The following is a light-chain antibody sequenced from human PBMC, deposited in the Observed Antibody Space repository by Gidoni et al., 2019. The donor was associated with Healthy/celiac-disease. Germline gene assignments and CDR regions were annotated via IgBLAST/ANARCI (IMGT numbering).Light chain of an antibody. CDR1: QDISNY. V-gene: IGKV1-33*01. CDR3: QQYDNLPLT. Sequence: DIQMTQSPSSLSASVGDRVTITCQASQDISNYLNWYQQKPGKAPKLLIYDASNLETGVPSRFIASGSGTDFTFTISSLQPEDIATYYCQQYDNLPLTFGGGTKVGI. J-gene: IGKJ4*01. CDR2: DAS.